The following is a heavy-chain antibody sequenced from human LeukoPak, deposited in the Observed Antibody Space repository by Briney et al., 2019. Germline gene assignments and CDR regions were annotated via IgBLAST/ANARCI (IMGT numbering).Heavy chain of an antibody. CDR1: GFTFSSYS. CDR3: ARDYCSGGSCYQSDY. CDR2: ISSSSSYI. Sequence: GGSLRLSCAASGFTFSSYSMNWVRQAPGKGLEWVSPISSSSSYIYYADSVKGRFTISRDNAKNSLYLQMNSLRAEDTAVYYCARDYCSGGSCYQSDYWGQGTLVTVSS. J-gene: IGHJ4*02. D-gene: IGHD2-15*01. V-gene: IGHV3-21*01.